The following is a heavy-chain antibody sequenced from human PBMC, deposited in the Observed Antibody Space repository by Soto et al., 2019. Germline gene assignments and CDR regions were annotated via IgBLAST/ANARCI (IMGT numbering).Heavy chain of an antibody. J-gene: IGHJ6*02. CDR1: GGTFSSYA. Sequence: GASVKVSCKASGGTFSSYAISWVRQAPGQGLEWMGGIIPIFGTANYAQKFQGRVTITADKSTSTAYMELSSLRSEDTAVYYCARDNPSRYCTGDRCYYYHGMDVWGQGATVTVSS. V-gene: IGHV1-69*06. CDR2: IIPIFGTA. CDR3: ARDNPSRYCTGDRCYYYHGMDV. D-gene: IGHD2-8*02.